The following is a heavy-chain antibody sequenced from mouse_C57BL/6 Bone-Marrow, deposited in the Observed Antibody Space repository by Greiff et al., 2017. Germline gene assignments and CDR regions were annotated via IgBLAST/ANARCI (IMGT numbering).Heavy chain of an antibody. D-gene: IGHD1-1*01. J-gene: IGHJ2*01. CDR3: ARDYYGMDY. V-gene: IGHV5-16*01. CDR1: GFTFSDYY. Sequence: EVKLMESEGGLVQPGSSMKLSCTASGFTFSDYYMAWVRQVPEKGLEWVANINYDGSSTYYLDSLKSRFIISRDNAKNILYLQMSSLKSEDTATYYCARDYYGMDYWGQGTTLTVSS. CDR2: INYDGSST.